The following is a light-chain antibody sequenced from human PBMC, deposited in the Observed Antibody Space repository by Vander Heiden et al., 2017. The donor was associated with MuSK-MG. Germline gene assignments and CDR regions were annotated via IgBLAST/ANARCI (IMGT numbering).Light chain of an antibody. J-gene: IGKJ4*02. V-gene: IGKV3-11*01. CDR1: QSVTTY. CDR2: DAS. CDR3: QQRCSWPWT. Sequence: EIVLTQSPATLSLSPGESATLPCRASQSVTTYLDWYQQKPGQAPRLLIYDASTRATGIPARFSGSRSGTDFTLTISSLEPEDFAVYYCQQRCSWPWTFGVGTKVEI.